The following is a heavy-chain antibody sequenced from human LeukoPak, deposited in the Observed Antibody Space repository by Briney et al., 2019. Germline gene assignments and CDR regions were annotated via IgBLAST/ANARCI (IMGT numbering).Heavy chain of an antibody. D-gene: IGHD2-2*01. J-gene: IGHJ4*02. Sequence: GWSLRLSCAASGFTFSSYGMHWVRQAPGKGLEWVAVISYDGSNKYYADSVKGRFTISRDNSKNTLYLQMNSLRAEDTAVYYCARDSSTYAGPPDYWGQGTLVTVSS. CDR2: ISYDGSNK. CDR1: GFTFSSYG. CDR3: ARDSSTYAGPPDY. V-gene: IGHV3-30*19.